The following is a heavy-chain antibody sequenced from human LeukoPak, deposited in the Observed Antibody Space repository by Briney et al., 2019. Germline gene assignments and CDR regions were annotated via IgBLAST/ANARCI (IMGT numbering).Heavy chain of an antibody. Sequence: ASVKVSCKASGYTFTSYGISWVRQAPGQGLEWMGWINPNSGGTNYAQKFQGRVTMTRDTSISTAYMELRRLTYDDTAVYYCARPRTAQQLVPKYWGQGTLVTASS. CDR2: INPNSGGT. V-gene: IGHV1-2*02. CDR3: ARPRTAQQLVPKY. CDR1: GYTFTSYG. J-gene: IGHJ4*02. D-gene: IGHD6-13*01.